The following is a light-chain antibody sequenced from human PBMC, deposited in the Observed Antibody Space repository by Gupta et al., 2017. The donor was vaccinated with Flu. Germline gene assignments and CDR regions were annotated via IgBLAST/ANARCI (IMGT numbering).Light chain of an antibody. CDR3: QAWDSSTVV. CDR1: KLGDKY. V-gene: IGLV3-1*01. CDR2: QDS. Sequence: SPGQTASITCSGDKLGDKYACLYQQKPGQSPVLVIYQDSKRPSGIPERFSGSNSGNTATLTISGTQAMDEADYYCQAWDSSTVVFGGGTKLTVL. J-gene: IGLJ2*01.